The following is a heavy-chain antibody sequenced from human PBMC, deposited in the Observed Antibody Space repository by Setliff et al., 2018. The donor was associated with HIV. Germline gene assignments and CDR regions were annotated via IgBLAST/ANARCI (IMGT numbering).Heavy chain of an antibody. CDR2: INHSGTA. Sequence: PSETLSLTCAVYGGSLSSSYWTWIRQAPGKGLEWIGEINHSGTANYNPSLKSRVTMSLDRSKRQFSLKLTSLTAADTAVYYCAGLSDFLDYWGLGNLVTVSS. CDR1: GGSLSSSY. J-gene: IGHJ4*02. D-gene: IGHD2-21*01. V-gene: IGHV4-34*01. CDR3: AGLSDFLDY.